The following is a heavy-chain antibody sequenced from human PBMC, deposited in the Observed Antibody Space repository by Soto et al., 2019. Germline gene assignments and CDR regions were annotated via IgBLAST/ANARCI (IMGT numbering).Heavy chain of an antibody. J-gene: IGHJ6*02. CDR2: ISSSRATI. V-gene: IGHV3-48*02. CDR1: GFTLNTFS. CDR3: VRGRSDSLMDV. Sequence: TGGSLRLSCAGSGFTLNTFSMNWVRQAPGKGLEWVSYISSSRATIYYADSVKGRFTISRDDAKNSLYLQMSSLRDDDTAVYYCVRGRSDSLMDVWGQGTTVTVSS. D-gene: IGHD2-15*01.